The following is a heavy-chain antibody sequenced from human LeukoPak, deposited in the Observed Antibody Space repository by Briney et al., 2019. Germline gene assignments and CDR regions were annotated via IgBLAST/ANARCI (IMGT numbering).Heavy chain of an antibody. V-gene: IGHV1-2*06. Sequence: ASVKVSCKASGYTFTCYYMHWVRQAPGQGLEWMGRINPNSGGTNYAQKFQGRVTMTRDTSISTAYMELSRLRSDDTAVYYCAREASTYYDYVWGSYRVDFDYWGQGTLVTVSS. CDR1: GYTFTCYY. J-gene: IGHJ4*02. CDR2: INPNSGGT. CDR3: AREASTYYDYVWGSYRVDFDY. D-gene: IGHD3-16*02.